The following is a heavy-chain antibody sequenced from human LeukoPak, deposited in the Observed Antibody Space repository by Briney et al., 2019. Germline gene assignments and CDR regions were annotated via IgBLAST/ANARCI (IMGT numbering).Heavy chain of an antibody. CDR1: GFTFSSYG. CDR2: VSIGGSFI. Sequence: GGSLRLSCAASGFTFSSYGMNWVRQAPGKGLEWVAFVSIGGSFIYYADSVKGRFTISREDAKNSLSLQMNSLTAEDTAEYYCARNKITTVTTGWYFDLWGRGTLVSVSS. V-gene: IGHV3-21*01. D-gene: IGHD4-17*01. J-gene: IGHJ2*01. CDR3: ARNKITTVTTGWYFDL.